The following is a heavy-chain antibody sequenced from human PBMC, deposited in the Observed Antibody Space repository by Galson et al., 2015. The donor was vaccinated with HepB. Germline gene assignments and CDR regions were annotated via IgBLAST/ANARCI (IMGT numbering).Heavy chain of an antibody. CDR2: IYTSGST. Sequence: TLSLTCTVSGGSISSGSYYWSWIRQPAGKGLEWIGRIYTSGSTNYNPSLKSRVTMSVDTSKNQFTLKLSSVTAADTAVYYCARDEYSGYVHYFDYWGQGTLVTVSS. CDR1: GGSISSGSYY. V-gene: IGHV4-61*02. CDR3: ARDEYSGYVHYFDY. J-gene: IGHJ4*02. D-gene: IGHD5-12*01.